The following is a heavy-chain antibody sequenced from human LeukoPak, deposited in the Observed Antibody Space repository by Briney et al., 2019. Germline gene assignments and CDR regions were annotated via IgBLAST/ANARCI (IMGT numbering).Heavy chain of an antibody. V-gene: IGHV3-33*01. CDR2: IWYDGSNK. CDR3: ARGPYYDFWSGYYYFDY. CDR1: GFTFSSYG. Sequence: GGSLRLSCAASGFTFSSYGMHWVRQAPGKGLEWVAVIWYDGSNKYYADSVKGRFTISRDNSKNTLYLQMNSLRAKDTAVYYCARGPYYDFWSGYYYFDYWGQGTLVTVSS. J-gene: IGHJ4*02. D-gene: IGHD3-3*01.